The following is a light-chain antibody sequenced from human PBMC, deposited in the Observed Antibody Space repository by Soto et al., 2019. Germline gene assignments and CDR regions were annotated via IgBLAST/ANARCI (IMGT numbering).Light chain of an antibody. V-gene: IGLV3-25*02. Sequence: SYELTQPPSVSVSPGQTARITCSGDELSKQYAYWYQQKPGQAPVLLIYKDSERASGIPERFSGSSSGTTVTLTISGVRAEDEADYYCQSSDDSGDYYLFGTGTQVTVL. CDR2: KDS. CDR3: QSSDDSGDYYL. CDR1: ELSKQY. J-gene: IGLJ1*01.